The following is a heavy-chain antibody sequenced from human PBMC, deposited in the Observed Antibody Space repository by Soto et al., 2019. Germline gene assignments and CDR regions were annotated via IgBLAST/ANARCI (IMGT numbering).Heavy chain of an antibody. CDR2: IYYSGST. V-gene: IGHV4-31*03. J-gene: IGHJ3*02. CDR1: GGSISSGGYY. CDR3: ARDNVCSSTSCYDAFDI. Sequence: NPSETLSLTCTVSGGSISSGGYYWSWIRQHPGKGLEWIGYIYYSGSTYYNPSLKSRVTISVDTSKNQFSLKLSSVTAADTAVYYCARDNVCSSTSCYDAFDIWGQGTMVTVSS. D-gene: IGHD2-2*01.